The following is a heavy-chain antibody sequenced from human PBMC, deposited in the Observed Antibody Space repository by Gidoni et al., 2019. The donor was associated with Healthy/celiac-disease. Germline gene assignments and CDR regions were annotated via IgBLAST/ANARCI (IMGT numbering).Heavy chain of an antibody. CDR2: ISSSSSYT. J-gene: IGHJ4*02. Sequence: QVQLVESGGGLVKPGGSLRLSCAASGFTFSDYYMSWIRQAPGKGLEWVSYISSSSSYTNYADSVKGRFTISRDNAKNSLYLQMNSLRAEDTAVYYCARSDYYDSSGLYQTETGDPGVDYWGQGTLVTVSS. V-gene: IGHV3-11*06. CDR3: ARSDYYDSSGLYQTETGDPGVDY. D-gene: IGHD3-22*01. CDR1: GFTFSDYY.